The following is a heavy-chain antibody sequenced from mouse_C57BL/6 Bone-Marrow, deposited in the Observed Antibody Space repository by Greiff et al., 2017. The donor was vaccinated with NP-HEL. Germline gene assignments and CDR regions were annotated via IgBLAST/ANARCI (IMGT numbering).Heavy chain of an antibody. CDR2: IRLKSDNYAT. V-gene: IGHV6-3*01. CDR1: GFTFSNYW. Sequence: EVKLMESGGGLVQPGGSMKLSCVASGFTFSNYWMNWVRQSPEKGLEWVAQIRLKSDNYATHYAESVKGRFTISRDDSKSRVYLQMNNLRAEDTGIYYCTNCYDCFAYWGQGTLVTVSA. J-gene: IGHJ3*01. D-gene: IGHD2-4*01. CDR3: TNCYDCFAY.